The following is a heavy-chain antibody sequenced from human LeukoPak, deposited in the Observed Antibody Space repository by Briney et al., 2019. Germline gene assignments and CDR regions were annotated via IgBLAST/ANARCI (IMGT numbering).Heavy chain of an antibody. D-gene: IGHD3-16*01. Sequence: VASVKVSCKASGYTFTDYYMHWVRQAPGQGLEWMGWINPHSGGTDHAQKFQGRVTMTRDTSISTAYLDLSSLRSDDTAIYYCARDPYGDAYAGGLDFWGQGTLVTVSS. CDR3: ARDPYGDAYAGGLDF. V-gene: IGHV1-2*02. CDR2: INPHSGGT. CDR1: GYTFTDYY. J-gene: IGHJ4*02.